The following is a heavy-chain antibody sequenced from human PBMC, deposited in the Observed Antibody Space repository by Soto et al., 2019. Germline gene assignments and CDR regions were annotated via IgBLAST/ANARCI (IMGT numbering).Heavy chain of an antibody. CDR3: ARDRGGYSRTAYYFDY. D-gene: IGHD5-18*01. CDR2: IIPIFGTA. CDR1: GGTFGSYA. J-gene: IGHJ4*02. V-gene: IGHV1-69*06. Sequence: QVQLVQSGAEVKKPGSSVKVSCKASGGTFGSYAISWVRQAPGQGLEWMGGIIPIFGTANYAQTFQGRVTITADKSTSTAYMELSSLRSEDTAVYYCARDRGGYSRTAYYFDYWCQGTLVTVSS.